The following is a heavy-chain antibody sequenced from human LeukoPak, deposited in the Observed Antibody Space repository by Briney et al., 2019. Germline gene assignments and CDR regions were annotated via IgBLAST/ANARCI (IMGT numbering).Heavy chain of an antibody. Sequence: SETLSLTCTVSGYSISSGYYWGWIRQPPGKGLEWIGSIYHSGSTYYNPSLKSRVTISVDTSKNQFSLKLSSVTAADTAVYYCARGGDILTGYNNLEPLIFGYWGQGTLVTVSS. J-gene: IGHJ4*02. CDR3: ARGGDILTGYNNLEPLIFGY. V-gene: IGHV4-38-2*02. CDR1: GYSISSGYY. D-gene: IGHD3-9*01. CDR2: IYHSGST.